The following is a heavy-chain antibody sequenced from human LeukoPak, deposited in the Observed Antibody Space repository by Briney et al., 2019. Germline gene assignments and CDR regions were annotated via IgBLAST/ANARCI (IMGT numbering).Heavy chain of an antibody. V-gene: IGHV1-2*02. CDR2: INPNSGVT. D-gene: IGHD1-7*01. J-gene: IGHJ5*02. Sequence: ASVKVSCKASGYTFTGYYLHWVRQAPGQGLEWMGWINPNSGVTNYAQKFQGRVTMTRDTSISTAYMELSRLRSDDTAVYYCARVITGTTSDWFDPWGQGTLVTVSS. CDR3: ARVITGTTSDWFDP. CDR1: GYTFTGYY.